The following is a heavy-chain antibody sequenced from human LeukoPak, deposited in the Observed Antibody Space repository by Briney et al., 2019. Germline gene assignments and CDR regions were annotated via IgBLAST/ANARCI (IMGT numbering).Heavy chain of an antibody. CDR3: AREDFRAAAPDL. V-gene: IGHV4-4*07. J-gene: IGHJ2*01. CDR2: IYTSGST. Sequence: SETLSLTCTVSGGSISSNYWSWIRQPAGKGLEWIGRIYTSGSTNYNPSLKSRVTMSVDTSKNQFSLKLSSVTAADTAVYYCAREDFRAAAPDLWGRGTLVTVSS. CDR1: GGSISSNY. D-gene: IGHD6-13*01.